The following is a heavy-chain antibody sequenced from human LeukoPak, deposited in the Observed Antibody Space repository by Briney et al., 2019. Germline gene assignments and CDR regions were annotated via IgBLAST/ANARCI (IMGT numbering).Heavy chain of an antibody. V-gene: IGHV3-48*03. CDR3: AREYPDNGDGWGY. D-gene: IGHD1-1*01. J-gene: IGHJ4*02. Sequence: GGSLRLSCAASGFTFSSYEMNWVRQAPGKGLEWVSDISGSGSTIFYADSVKGRFTISRDNAKNSLYLQMNSLRVEDTAVYYCAREYPDNGDGWGYWGQGTLVTVSS. CDR2: ISGSGSTI. CDR1: GFTFSSYE.